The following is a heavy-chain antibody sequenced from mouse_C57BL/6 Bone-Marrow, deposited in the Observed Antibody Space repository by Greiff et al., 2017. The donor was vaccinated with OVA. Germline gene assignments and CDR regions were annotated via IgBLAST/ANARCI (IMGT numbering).Heavy chain of an antibody. CDR1: GFSFTTYA. Sequence: EVQLVESGGGLVQPKGSLKLSCAASGFSFTTYAMNWVRQAPGKGLEWVARIRSKSNNYATYYADSVKDRFTISRDDSESMLYLQMNNLKTEDTAMYYCVRHSGYYYAMDYWGQGTSVTVSS. V-gene: IGHV10-1*01. D-gene: IGHD2-14*01. J-gene: IGHJ4*01. CDR2: IRSKSNNYAT. CDR3: VRHSGYYYAMDY.